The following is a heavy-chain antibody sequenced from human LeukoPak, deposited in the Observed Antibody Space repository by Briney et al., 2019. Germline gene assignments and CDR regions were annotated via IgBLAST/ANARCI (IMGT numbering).Heavy chain of an antibody. CDR2: IYHSGST. CDR1: GYSISSGYY. D-gene: IGHD6-6*01. Sequence: SETLSLTCTVSGYSISSGYYWGWIRQPPGKGLEWIGSIYHSGSTYYNPSLKSRVTISVDTSKNQFSLKLSSVTAADTAVYYCARATEQLGGSPSSYYYYMDVWGKGTTVTVSS. CDR3: ARATEQLGGSPSSYYYYMDV. J-gene: IGHJ6*03. V-gene: IGHV4-38-2*02.